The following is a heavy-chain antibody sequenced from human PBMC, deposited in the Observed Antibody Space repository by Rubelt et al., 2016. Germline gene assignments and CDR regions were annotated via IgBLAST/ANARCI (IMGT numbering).Heavy chain of an antibody. D-gene: IGHD7-27*01. Sequence: EVQLVESGGGLVQPGGSLRLSCAASGFTVSSNYMSWVRQAPGKGLEWVSVIYSGGSTYYADSVKGRCTSTRDNSRNTLYLQMNSLRAEDTAGYYWARNWGFDYWGQGTLVTVSS. J-gene: IGHJ4*02. CDR3: ARNWGFDY. V-gene: IGHV3-66*01. CDR1: GFTVSSNY. CDR2: IYSGGST.